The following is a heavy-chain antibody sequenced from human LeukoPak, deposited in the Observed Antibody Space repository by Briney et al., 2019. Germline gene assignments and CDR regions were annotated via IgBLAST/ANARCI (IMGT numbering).Heavy chain of an antibody. CDR1: GYSFTSYW. CDR3: ARQDGNSKYYFDY. Sequence: GESLKISCKGSGYSFTSYWIGWVRQMPGKGLEWMGIIYPGDSDTTYSPSFQGQVTISADKSISTAYLQWSSLKASDTAMYYCARQDGNSKYYFDYWGQGTLVTVSS. D-gene: IGHD1-1*01. J-gene: IGHJ4*02. CDR2: IYPGDSDT. V-gene: IGHV5-51*01.